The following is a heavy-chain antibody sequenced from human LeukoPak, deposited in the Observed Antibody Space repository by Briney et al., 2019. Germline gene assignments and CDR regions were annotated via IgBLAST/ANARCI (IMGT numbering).Heavy chain of an antibody. CDR2: ISYDGSNK. J-gene: IGHJ3*02. CDR1: GFTFSSYA. V-gene: IGHV3-30*04. CDR3: AGGPVLYSSSSRVGYAFDI. Sequence: GGSLRLSCAASGFTFSSYAMHWVRQAPGKGLEWVAVISYDGSNKYYADSVKGRFTISRDNSKNTLYLQMNSLRAEDTAVYYCAGGPVLYSSSSRVGYAFDIWGQGTMVTVSS. D-gene: IGHD6-6*01.